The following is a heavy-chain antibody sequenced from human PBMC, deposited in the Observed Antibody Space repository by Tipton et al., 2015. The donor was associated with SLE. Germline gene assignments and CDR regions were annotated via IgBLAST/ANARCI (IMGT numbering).Heavy chain of an antibody. CDR2: MNPNSGNT. J-gene: IGHJ4*02. CDR3: ARVPYGDYFLDY. CDR1: GYTFTSYD. D-gene: IGHD4-17*01. Sequence: QVQLVQSGAEVKKPGASVKVSCKASGYTFTSYDINWVRQATGQGLEWMGWMNPNSGNTGYAQKVQGRVTMTRNTSISTAYMELSSLRSEDTAVDYCARVPYGDYFLDYWSQGPLDTVSS. V-gene: IGHV1-8*01.